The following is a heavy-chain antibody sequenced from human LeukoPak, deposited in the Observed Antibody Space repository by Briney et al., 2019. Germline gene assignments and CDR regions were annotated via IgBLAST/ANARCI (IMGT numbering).Heavy chain of an antibody. CDR1: GFTFSASA. J-gene: IGHJ4*02. D-gene: IGHD4-11*01. Sequence: GGSLRLSCAASGFTFSASAVHWVRQASGKGLEWVGRIRSKPNGLVTAYAASVKGRFTISRDDSKNTAFLQMNSLEVEDTAVYFCTSPPHDYGNDFDFWGWGTLVTVSS. CDR3: TSPPHDYGNDFDF. V-gene: IGHV3-73*01. CDR2: IRSKPNGLVT.